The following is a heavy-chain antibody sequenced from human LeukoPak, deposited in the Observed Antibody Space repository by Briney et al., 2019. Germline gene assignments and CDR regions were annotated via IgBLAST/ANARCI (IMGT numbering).Heavy chain of an antibody. V-gene: IGHV1-2*02. Sequence: ASVKVSCKASGYTFTGYYMHWVRQAPGQGLEWMGWINPNSGGTSYAQKFQGRVTMTRDTSISTAYMELSRLRSDDTAVYYCARSPPGVVVVTAKIDYWGQGTLVTVSS. CDR1: GYTFTGYY. J-gene: IGHJ4*02. CDR3: ARSPPGVVVVTAKIDY. CDR2: INPNSGGT. D-gene: IGHD2-21*02.